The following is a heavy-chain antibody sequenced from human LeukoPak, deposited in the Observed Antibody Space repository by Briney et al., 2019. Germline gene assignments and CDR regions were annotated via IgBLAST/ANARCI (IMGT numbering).Heavy chain of an antibody. D-gene: IGHD5-12*01. CDR1: GFTFSSYS. Sequence: GGSLRLSCTASGFTFSSYSMNWVRQAPGKGLEWVSSISSSSSYIYYADSVKGRFTISRDNAKNSLYLQMNSLRAEDTAVYYCARVLVATAYYFDYWGQGTLVTVSS. V-gene: IGHV3-21*01. CDR3: ARVLVATAYYFDY. J-gene: IGHJ4*02. CDR2: ISSSSSYI.